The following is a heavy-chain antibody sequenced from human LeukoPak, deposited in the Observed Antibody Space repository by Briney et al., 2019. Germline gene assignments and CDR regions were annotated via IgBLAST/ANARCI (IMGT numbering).Heavy chain of an antibody. J-gene: IGHJ5*02. CDR3: VRRGGRFDT. CDR2: IYHSGST. V-gene: IGHV4-38-2*02. Sequence: SETLSLTCTVSGYSISSGYYWGWIRQPPGKGLEWIGSIYHSGSTYYNPSLKSRVTISVDTSKNQFSLKLSSVTAADTAVYHCVRRGGRFDTWGQGTLVTVSS. CDR1: GYSISSGYY.